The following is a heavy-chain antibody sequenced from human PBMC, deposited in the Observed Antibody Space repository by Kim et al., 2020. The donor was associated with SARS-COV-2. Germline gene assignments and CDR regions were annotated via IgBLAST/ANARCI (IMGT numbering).Heavy chain of an antibody. CDR1: GGSFSGYY. V-gene: IGHV4-34*01. CDR2: INHSGST. D-gene: IGHD6-19*01. J-gene: IGHJ4*02. Sequence: SETLSLTCAVYGGSFSGYYWSWIRQPPGKGLEWIGEINHSGSTNYNPSLKSRVTISVDTSKNQFSLKLSSVTAADTAVYYCARGGIAVAGKAFGYWGQGTLVTVSS. CDR3: ARGGIAVAGKAFGY.